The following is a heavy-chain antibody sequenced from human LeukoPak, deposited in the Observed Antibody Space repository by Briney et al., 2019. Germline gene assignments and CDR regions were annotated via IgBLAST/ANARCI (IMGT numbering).Heavy chain of an antibody. CDR2: ISPSGAPT. V-gene: IGHV3-11*01. D-gene: IGHD3-10*01. CDR1: GLTFSDFY. CDR3: VRGHGGLEY. J-gene: IGHJ4*02. Sequence: GGSLRLSCVVSGLTFSDFYMSWVRQAPGKGLEWLSYISPSGAPTYNVDSVKGRFTISRDNAKNSLYLQMNSLRAEDTAVYYCVRGHGGLEYWGQGTLVTVSS.